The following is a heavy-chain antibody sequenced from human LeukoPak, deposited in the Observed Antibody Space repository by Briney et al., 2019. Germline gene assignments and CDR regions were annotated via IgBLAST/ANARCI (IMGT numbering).Heavy chain of an antibody. CDR2: ISPSGAPT. V-gene: IGHV3-11*01. D-gene: IGHD3-10*01. CDR1: GLTFSDFY. CDR3: VRGHGGLEY. J-gene: IGHJ4*02. Sequence: GGSLRLSCVVSGLTFSDFYMSWVRQAPGKGLEWLSYISPSGAPTYNVDSVKGRFTISRDNAKNSLYLQMNSLRAEDTAVYYCVRGHGGLEYWGQGTLVTVSS.